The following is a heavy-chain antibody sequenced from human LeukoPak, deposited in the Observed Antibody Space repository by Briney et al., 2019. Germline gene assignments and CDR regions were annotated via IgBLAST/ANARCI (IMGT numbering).Heavy chain of an antibody. J-gene: IGHJ6*02. CDR2: IYYSGST. D-gene: IGHD2-21*01. CDR1: GGSISSSSYY. V-gene: IGHV4-39*01. Sequence: PSETLSLTCTVSGGSISSSSYYWGWIRQPPGEGLEWIGSIYYSGSTYYNPSLKSRVTISVDTSKNQFSLKLSSVTAADTAVYYCARQIALHIGMDVWGQGTTVTVSS. CDR3: ARQIALHIGMDV.